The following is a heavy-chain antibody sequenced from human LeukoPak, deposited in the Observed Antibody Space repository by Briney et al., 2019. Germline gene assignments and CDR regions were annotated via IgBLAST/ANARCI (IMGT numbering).Heavy chain of an antibody. Sequence: GGSLRLSCAASGFTFKTYAMTWVRQAPGRGLEWVSSISSSSSYIYYADSVKGRFTISRDNAKNSLYLQMNSLRAEDTAVYYCARVEGYCSGGSCYNWFDPWGQGTLVTVSS. CDR1: GFTFKTYA. J-gene: IGHJ5*02. V-gene: IGHV3-21*01. CDR2: ISSSSSYI. D-gene: IGHD2-15*01. CDR3: ARVEGYCSGGSCYNWFDP.